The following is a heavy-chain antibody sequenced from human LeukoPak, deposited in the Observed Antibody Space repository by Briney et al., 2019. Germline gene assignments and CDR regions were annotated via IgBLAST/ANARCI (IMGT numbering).Heavy chain of an antibody. V-gene: IGHV3-7*05. CDR3: AKAGMARDAFDI. CDR2: IKQDGSAK. Sequence: GGSLRLPCAASGFTFSSYWMTWVRQAPGKGLEWVANIKQDGSAKYYVDSVKGRFTISRDNSKNTLYLQMNSLGAEDTAVYYCAKAGMARDAFDIWGQGTMVTVSS. J-gene: IGHJ3*02. CDR1: GFTFSSYW. D-gene: IGHD5-24*01.